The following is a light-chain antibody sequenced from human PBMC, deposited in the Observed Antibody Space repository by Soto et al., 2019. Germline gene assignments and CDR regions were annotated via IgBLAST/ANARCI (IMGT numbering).Light chain of an antibody. CDR3: QQYNNWPLP. CDR1: QSVSIN. V-gene: IGKV3-15*01. J-gene: IGKJ4*01. CDR2: GAS. Sequence: EIVMTQSTATLPVSPGERDTLSCRASQSVSINLAWYQQKPGQAPRLLIYGASTRDTGIPASFSGSGSGTEFTLTISRLQSEDFAVYYCQQYNNWPLPFGGGTKVETK.